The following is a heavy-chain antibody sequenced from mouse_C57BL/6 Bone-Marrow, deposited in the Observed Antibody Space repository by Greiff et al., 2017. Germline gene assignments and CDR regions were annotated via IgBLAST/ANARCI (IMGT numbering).Heavy chain of an antibody. J-gene: IGHJ4*01. CDR2: IYPRSGNT. D-gene: IGHD1-1*01. CDR1: GYTFTSYG. CDR3: AREGVGLRRYAMDY. V-gene: IGHV1-81*01. Sequence: VQLQQSGAELARPGASVKLSCKASGYTFTSYGISWVKQRTGQGLEWIGEIYPRSGNTYYNEKFKGKATLTADKSSSTAYMALRSLSSEDTAVYFGAREGVGLRRYAMDYWGQGTTGTVSS.